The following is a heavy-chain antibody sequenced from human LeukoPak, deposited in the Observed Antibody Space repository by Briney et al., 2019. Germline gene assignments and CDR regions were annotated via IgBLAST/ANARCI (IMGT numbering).Heavy chain of an antibody. J-gene: IGHJ6*03. D-gene: IGHD2-15*01. CDR3: ASDGGSSGNGAYYMDV. CDR1: GFTFSSYS. CDR2: ISSSSNYI. Sequence: PGGSLRLSCAASGFTFSSYSMNWVRQAPGKGLEWVSSISSSSNYIYYADSVKGRFTISRDNAKNSLNLQMNSLRAEDTAVYYCASDGGSSGNGAYYMDVWGKGTTVTVSS. V-gene: IGHV3-21*01.